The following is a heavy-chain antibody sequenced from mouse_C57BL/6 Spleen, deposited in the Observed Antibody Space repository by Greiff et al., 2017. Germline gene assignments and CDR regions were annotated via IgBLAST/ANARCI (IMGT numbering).Heavy chain of an antibody. V-gene: IGHV1-76*01. Sequence: QVQLKESGAELVRPGASVKLSCKASGYTFTDYYIHWVKQRPGQGLEWIGRIYPGSGNTYYNEKFKGKATLTAEKSSSTAYMQRSSLTSEDSAVYFCAREGDGYYGWFAYWGQGTLVTVSA. CDR3: AREGDGYYGWFAY. CDR1: GYTFTDYY. D-gene: IGHD2-3*01. J-gene: IGHJ3*01. CDR2: IYPGSGNT.